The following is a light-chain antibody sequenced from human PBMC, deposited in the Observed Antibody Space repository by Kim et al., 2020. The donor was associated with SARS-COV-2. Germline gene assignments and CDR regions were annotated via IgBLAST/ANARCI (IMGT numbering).Light chain of an antibody. CDR1: SSDVSGYNY. J-gene: IGLJ1*01. Sequence: SPGQSVTISCTGTSSDVSGYNYVSWYQQHPGKAPKLMIYDVSKRPSGVPDRFSGSKSGNTASLTISGLQAEDEADYYCCSYAGSYVFGTGTKVTVL. CDR2: DVS. CDR3: CSYAGSYV. V-gene: IGLV2-11*01.